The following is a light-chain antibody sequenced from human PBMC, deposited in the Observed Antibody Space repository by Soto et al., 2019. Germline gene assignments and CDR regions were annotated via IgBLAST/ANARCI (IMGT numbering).Light chain of an antibody. V-gene: IGKV3-15*01. CDR3: QQYYDWPIT. J-gene: IGKJ5*01. Sequence: EILMTHSLATLSVSPGERATLSCRASQSVSSNLAWYQQKPGQAPRLLIYGASTRATGIPARFSGSGSGTEFTLTISSLQSEDFAVYYCQQYYDWPITFGQGTRLEIK. CDR1: QSVSSN. CDR2: GAS.